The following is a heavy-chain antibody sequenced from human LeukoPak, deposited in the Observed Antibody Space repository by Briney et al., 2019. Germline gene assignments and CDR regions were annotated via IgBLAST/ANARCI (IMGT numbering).Heavy chain of an antibody. J-gene: IGHJ6*02. Sequence: GGSLRLSCAASGFTFSDYYMSWIRQAPGKGLEWVSYISSSGSTIYYADSVKGRFTISRDNAKTSLYMQMNSLRAEDTAVYYCARGDCSSTSCPATYYYYGMDVWGQGTTVTVSS. CDR3: ARGDCSSTSCPATYYYYGMDV. D-gene: IGHD2-2*01. V-gene: IGHV3-11*01. CDR1: GFTFSDYY. CDR2: ISSSGSTI.